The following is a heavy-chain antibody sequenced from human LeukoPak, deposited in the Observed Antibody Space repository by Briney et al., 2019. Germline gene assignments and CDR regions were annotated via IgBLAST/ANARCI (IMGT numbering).Heavy chain of an antibody. CDR2: INGDGRNI. CDR1: GFTFSSYW. Sequence: GGSLRLSCVASGFTFSSYWMHWVRQAPRKGLVWVSRINGDGRNINYADSVRGRFTISRDNAKNTLYLQMNTLRVEDTAVYYCTRDLMDYDVSTGLHHYYMDVWGQGPTVTVP. J-gene: IGHJ6*02. V-gene: IGHV3-74*01. D-gene: IGHD3-9*01. CDR3: TRDLMDYDVSTGLHHYYMDV.